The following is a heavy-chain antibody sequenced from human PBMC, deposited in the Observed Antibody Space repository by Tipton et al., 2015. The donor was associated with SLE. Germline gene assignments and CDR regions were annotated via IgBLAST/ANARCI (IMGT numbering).Heavy chain of an antibody. V-gene: IGHV3-23*01. Sequence: SLRLSCAASGFTFSSYAMSWVRQAPGKGLEWVSAISGSGGSTYYADSVKGRFTISRDNSKNTLYLQMNSLRVEDTAVYYCAKDLEYSSSPGFDYWGQGTLVTVSS. CDR3: AKDLEYSSSPGFDY. CDR1: GFTFSSYA. CDR2: ISGSGGST. D-gene: IGHD6-6*01. J-gene: IGHJ4*02.